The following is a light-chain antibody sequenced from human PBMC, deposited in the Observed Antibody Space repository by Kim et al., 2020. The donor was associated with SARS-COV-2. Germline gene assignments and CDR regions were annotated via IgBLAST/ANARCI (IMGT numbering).Light chain of an antibody. CDR3: SSYTNTNNLV. V-gene: IGLV2-8*01. CDR1: SSDVGGHNY. CDR2: EVN. J-gene: IGLJ2*01. Sequence: QSALTQPPSASGSPGQSVTISCTGTSSDVGGHNYVCWYRQHPGKAPKLLIFEVNKRPFGVPDRFSGSKSGNTASLTVSGLQVEDEADYYCSSYTNTNNLVFGGGTQLTVL.